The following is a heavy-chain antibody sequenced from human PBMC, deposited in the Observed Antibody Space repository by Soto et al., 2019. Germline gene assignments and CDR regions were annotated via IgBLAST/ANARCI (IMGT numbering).Heavy chain of an antibody. CDR2: IYYSGST. CDR3: AGLKYFPSSNYLVD. J-gene: IGHJ4*02. V-gene: IGHV4-39*01. CDR1: GGSVSSSSYY. Sequence: SETLSLTCTISGGSVSSSSYYWGWIHQPPGKGLEWIGSIYYSGSTYYNPSLKSRVTISVDTSKNQFSLKLSSVTAADTAVYYCAGLKYFPSSNYLVDCGQGTRVTVSP. D-gene: IGHD3-22*01.